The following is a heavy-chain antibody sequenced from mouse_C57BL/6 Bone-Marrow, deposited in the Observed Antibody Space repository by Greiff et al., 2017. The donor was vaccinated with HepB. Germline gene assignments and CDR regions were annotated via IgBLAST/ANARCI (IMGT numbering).Heavy chain of an antibody. CDR1: GFTFSSYA. Sequence: VQGVESGEGLVKPGGSLKLSCAASGFTFSSYAMSWVRQTPEKRLEWVAYISSGGDYIYYADTVKGRFTISRDNARNTLYLQMSSLKSEDTAMYYCTREPGYYYAMDYWGQGTSVTVSS. CDR2: ISSGGDYI. CDR3: TREPGYYYAMDY. J-gene: IGHJ4*01. V-gene: IGHV5-9-1*02.